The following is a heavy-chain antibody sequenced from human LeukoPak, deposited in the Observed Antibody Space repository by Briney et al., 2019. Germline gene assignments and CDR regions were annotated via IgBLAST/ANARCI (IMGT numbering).Heavy chain of an antibody. D-gene: IGHD3-16*02. CDR3: ARSDYDYVWGSYRHIDY. CDR2: IIPIFGTA. Sequence: ASVKASCKASGGTFSSYAISWVRQAPGQGLEWMGGIIPIFGTANCAQKFQGRVTITADESTSTAYMELSSLRSEDTAVYYCARSDYDYVWGSYRHIDYWGQGTLVTVSS. V-gene: IGHV1-69*01. CDR1: GGTFSSYA. J-gene: IGHJ4*02.